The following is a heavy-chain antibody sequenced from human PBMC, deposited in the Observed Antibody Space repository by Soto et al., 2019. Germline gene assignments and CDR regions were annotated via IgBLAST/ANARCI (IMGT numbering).Heavy chain of an antibody. CDR2: ISYDGSNK. V-gene: IGHV3-30-3*01. D-gene: IGHD3-22*01. CDR3: ATFDSSGTGDY. J-gene: IGHJ4*02. CDR1: GFTFSSYA. Sequence: GGSLRLSCAASGFTFSSYAMHWVRQAPGKGLEWVAVISYDGSNKYYADSVKGRFTISRDNSKHTLYLQMNSLRAEDTAVYYCATFDSSGTGDYWGQGTLVTVSS.